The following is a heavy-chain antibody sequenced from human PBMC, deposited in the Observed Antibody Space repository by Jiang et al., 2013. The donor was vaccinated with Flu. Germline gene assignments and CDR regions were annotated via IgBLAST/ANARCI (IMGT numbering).Heavy chain of an antibody. D-gene: IGHD3-10*01. CDR3: AIGIFGESLGY. J-gene: IGHJ4*02. CDR2: ISYSGSA. Sequence: GSGLVKPSETLPLTCAVSGDSVSSFYWSWIRQPPGKGLEWIGYISYSGSANYNPSLKSRVTLSVDTSKNQFSLRLTSVTAADTAVYYCAIGIFGESLGYWGRGTLVTVSS. V-gene: IGHV4-59*02. CDR1: GDSVSSFY.